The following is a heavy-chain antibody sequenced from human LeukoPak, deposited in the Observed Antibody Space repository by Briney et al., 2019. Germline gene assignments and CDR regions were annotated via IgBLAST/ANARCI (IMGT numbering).Heavy chain of an antibody. Sequence: GASVKVSCKASGYTFTSYGISWVRQAPGQGLEWVGWISAYSGNTNYAQKLQGRVTMTTDTSTSTAYMELRSLRSDDTAVYYWAVAGFSVGNDYWAMDPWSPSPQ. V-gene: IGHV1-18*04. CDR2: ISAYSGNT. CDR3: AVAGFSVGNDY. J-gene: IGHJ4*01. CDR1: GYTFTSYG. D-gene: IGHD6-19*01.